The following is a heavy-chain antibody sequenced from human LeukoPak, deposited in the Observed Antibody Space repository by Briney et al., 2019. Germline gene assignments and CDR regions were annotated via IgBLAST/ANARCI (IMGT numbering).Heavy chain of an antibody. J-gene: IGHJ6*03. Sequence: GGSLRLSCAASGFTFSSYSMNWVRQAPGKGLEWVSSIGSSSSYIYYADSVKGRFTISRDNAKNSLYLQMNSLRAEDTAVYYCASQGGFYYYYYMDVWGKGTTVTVSS. CDR1: GFTFSSYS. CDR3: ASQGGFYYYYYMDV. V-gene: IGHV3-21*01. CDR2: IGSSSSYI. D-gene: IGHD5-12*01.